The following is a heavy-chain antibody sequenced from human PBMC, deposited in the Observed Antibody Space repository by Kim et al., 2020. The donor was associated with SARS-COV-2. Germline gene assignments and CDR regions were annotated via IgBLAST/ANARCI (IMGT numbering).Heavy chain of an antibody. CDR2: FDPEDGET. V-gene: IGHV1-24*01. CDR3: ATCSGGSCYSGYPGAFDI. D-gene: IGHD2-15*01. Sequence: ASVKVSCKVSGYTLTELSMHWVRQAPGKGLEWMGGFDPEDGETIYAQKFQGRVTMTEDTSTDTAYMELSSLRSEDTAVYYCATCSGGSCYSGYPGAFDIWGQGTMVTVSS. J-gene: IGHJ3*02. CDR1: GYTLTELS.